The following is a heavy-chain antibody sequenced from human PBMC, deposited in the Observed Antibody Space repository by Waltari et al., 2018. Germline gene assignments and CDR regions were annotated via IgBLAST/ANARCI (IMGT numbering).Heavy chain of an antibody. J-gene: IGHJ5*02. V-gene: IGHV1-2*06. D-gene: IGHD2-21*01. CDR2: INPKSGAT. CDR1: GYTFTDSV. CDR3: ARHIDSIRSA. Sequence: QVQLVQSGAEVKKPGASVKVSCKASGYTFTDSVIDWVGHAPGQGLEWIGRINPKSGATTYPQKLQGRITMTRDTSIGTAYMELGSVTSDDTALYYCARHIDSIRSAWGQGTLVTVSS.